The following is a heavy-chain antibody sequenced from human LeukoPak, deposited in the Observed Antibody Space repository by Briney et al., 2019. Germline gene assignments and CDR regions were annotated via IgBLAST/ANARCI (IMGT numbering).Heavy chain of an antibody. Sequence: ASVKVSCKASGYTFTGYYMHWVRQAPGQGLEWMGWINPNSGGTNYAQKFQGWVTMTRDTSISTAYMELSRLRSDDTAVYYCARVPISHTKYYYDSSGSIPGAFDIWGQGTMVTASS. CDR3: ARVPISHTKYYYDSSGSIPGAFDI. CDR2: INPNSGGT. V-gene: IGHV1-2*04. CDR1: GYTFTGYY. D-gene: IGHD3-22*01. J-gene: IGHJ3*02.